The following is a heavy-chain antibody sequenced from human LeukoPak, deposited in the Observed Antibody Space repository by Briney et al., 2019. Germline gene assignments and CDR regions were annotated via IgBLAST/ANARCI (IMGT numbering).Heavy chain of an antibody. CDR1: GFTFSDYT. CDR3: ARGLHDRSWYGAH. D-gene: IGHD6-13*01. V-gene: IGHV3-30*04. Sequence: GGSLRLSCAASGFTFSDYTMQWVRQAPGKGLEWVALLPPDGRYQYYADSLKGRFTISRDNFKNALYLQMNSLRLEDTAVYYCARGLHDRSWYGAHWGQGTLLSVSS. CDR2: LPPDGRYQ. J-gene: IGHJ4*02.